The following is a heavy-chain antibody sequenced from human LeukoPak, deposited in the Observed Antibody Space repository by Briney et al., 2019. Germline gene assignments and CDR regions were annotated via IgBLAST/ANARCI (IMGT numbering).Heavy chain of an antibody. J-gene: IGHJ4*02. D-gene: IGHD6-13*01. Sequence: SETLSPTCTVSGGSISSGSYYWSWIRQPAGKGLEWIGRIYTSGSTNYNSSLKSRVTISVDTSKNQFSLKLSSVTAADTAVYYCASPPAGYSSSWYGNWGQGTLVTVSS. CDR1: GGSISSGSYY. CDR3: ASPPAGYSSSWYGN. CDR2: IYTSGST. V-gene: IGHV4-61*02.